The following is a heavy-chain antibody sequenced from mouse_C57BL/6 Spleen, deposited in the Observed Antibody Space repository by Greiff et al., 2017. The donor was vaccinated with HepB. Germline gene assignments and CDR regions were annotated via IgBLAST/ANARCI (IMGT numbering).Heavy chain of an antibody. Sequence: DVQLVESGGGLVKPGGSLKLSCAASGFTFSSYTMSWVRQTPEKRLEWVATISGGGGNTYYPDSVKGRFTISRDNAKNTLYLQMSSLRSEDTALYYCARRAPYGQFAYWGQGTLVTVSA. D-gene: IGHD1-1*02. CDR2: ISGGGGNT. CDR3: ARRAPYGQFAY. J-gene: IGHJ3*01. CDR1: GFTFSSYT. V-gene: IGHV5-9*01.